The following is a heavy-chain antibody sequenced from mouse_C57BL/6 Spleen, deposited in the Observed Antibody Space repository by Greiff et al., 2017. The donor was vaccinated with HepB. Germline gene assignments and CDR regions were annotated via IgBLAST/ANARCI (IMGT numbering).Heavy chain of an antibody. D-gene: IGHD2-3*01. CDR3: ARETDGYPDY. CDR2: ISYDGSN. J-gene: IGHJ2*01. Sequence: ESGPGLVKPSQSLSLTCSVTGYSITSGYYWNWIRQFPGNKLEWMGYISYDGSNNYNPSLKNRISITRDTAKNQFFLKLNSVTTEDTATYYCARETDGYPDYWGQGTTLTVSS. CDR1: GYSITSGYY. V-gene: IGHV3-6*01.